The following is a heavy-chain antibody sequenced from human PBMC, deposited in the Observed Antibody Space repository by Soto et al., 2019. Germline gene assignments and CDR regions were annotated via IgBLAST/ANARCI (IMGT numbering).Heavy chain of an antibody. V-gene: IGHV3-23*01. J-gene: IGHJ4*02. D-gene: IGHD6-13*01. CDR2: ISGTGGST. CDR3: AKDVVLIIAAGGRHFDY. CDR1: GCNFSSYA. Sequence: GGSVRLSCAASGCNFSSYAMSWVRQAPGKGLEWVSAISGTGGSTYYADSVKGRFSISRDNSKSTLYVQMNSLSAEDTAVYYCAKDVVLIIAAGGRHFDYWGQGVQVTVSS.